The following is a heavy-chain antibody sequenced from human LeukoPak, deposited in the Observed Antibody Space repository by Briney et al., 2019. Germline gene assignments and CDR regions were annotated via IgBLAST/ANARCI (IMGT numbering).Heavy chain of an antibody. CDR3: ARAKYSSSWYLDY. D-gene: IGHD6-13*01. Sequence: ASVKVSCKASGGTFSSYAISWVRQAPGQGLEWMGWINAGNGDTRYAQKFQGRVTITRDTSASTAYMELSSLTSEDTAVYYCARAKYSSSWYLDYWGQGTLVTVSS. CDR2: INAGNGDT. J-gene: IGHJ4*02. CDR1: GGTFSSYA. V-gene: IGHV1-3*01.